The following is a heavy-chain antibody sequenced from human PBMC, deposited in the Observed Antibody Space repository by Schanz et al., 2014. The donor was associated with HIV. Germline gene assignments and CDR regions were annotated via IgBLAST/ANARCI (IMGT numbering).Heavy chain of an antibody. V-gene: IGHV1-2*02. CDR1: GGTFSIYA. J-gene: IGHJ4*02. CDR3: ARNEFRLLPFDF. CDR2: IDCSNGDT. Sequence: QVQLVQSGAEVKKPGSSVKVSCKASGGTFSIYAISWVRQAPGQGPEWMGWIDCSNGDTYYKKNFRGRVTMTRDTPITTVFMELSGLRSDDTAVYFCARNEFRLLPFDFWGQGTLVTVSS. D-gene: IGHD2-21*02.